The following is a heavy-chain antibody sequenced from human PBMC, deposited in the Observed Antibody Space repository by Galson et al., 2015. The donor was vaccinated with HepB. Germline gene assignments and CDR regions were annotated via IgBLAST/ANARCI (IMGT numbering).Heavy chain of an antibody. J-gene: IGHJ3*02. D-gene: IGHD2-2*01. CDR1: GYSFTSYW. Sequence: QSGAEVKKPGESLKISCKGSGYSFTSYWIGWVRQMPGKGLEWMGWISAYNGNTNYAQKLQGRVTMTTDTSTSTAYMELRSLRSDDTAVYYCARAVGYCSSTSCYGGAFDIWGQGTMVTVSS. CDR3: ARAVGYCSSTSCYGGAFDI. V-gene: IGHV1-18*04. CDR2: ISAYNGNT.